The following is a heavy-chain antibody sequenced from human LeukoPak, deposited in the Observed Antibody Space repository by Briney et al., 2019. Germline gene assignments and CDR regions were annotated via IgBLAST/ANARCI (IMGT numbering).Heavy chain of an antibody. CDR2: IKQDGNEK. CDR3: ARDAEVGTLFGVLSRYNWFDP. CDR1: GFTFSIYA. V-gene: IGHV3-7*01. D-gene: IGHD3-3*01. J-gene: IGHJ5*02. Sequence: GGSLRLSCAASGFTFSIYAMSWVRQAPGKGLEWVANIKQDGNEKYYVDSVKGRFTISRDNAKKSLYLQMNNLRVEDTAVYYCARDAEVGTLFGVLSRYNWFDPWGQGTLVTVSS.